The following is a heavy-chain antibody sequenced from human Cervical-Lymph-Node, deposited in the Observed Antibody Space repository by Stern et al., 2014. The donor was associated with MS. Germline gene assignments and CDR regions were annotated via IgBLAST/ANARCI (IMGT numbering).Heavy chain of an antibody. CDR1: GFSLSTSGMR. J-gene: IGHJ5*02. Sequence: ESGPAMVKPTQTLTLTCTFSGFSLSTSGMRVSWIRQPTGKALEWLARIDWDNTEFYSPSLKTRLTISKDTSRNQVVLVMTNMDPTDTATYFCARSYNWSPFDPWGQGTLVTVSS. CDR2: IDWDNTE. D-gene: IGHD1-1*01. CDR3: ARSYNWSPFDP. V-gene: IGHV2-70*04.